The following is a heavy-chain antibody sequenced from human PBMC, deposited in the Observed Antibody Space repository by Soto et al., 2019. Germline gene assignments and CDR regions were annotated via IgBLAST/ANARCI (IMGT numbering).Heavy chain of an antibody. J-gene: IGHJ4*02. V-gene: IGHV3-30*18. CDR2: ISYDGSNK. CDR3: VKDTYYYDSSGYYIFDY. Sequence: QEQLVESGGGVVQPGRSLRLSCAASGLTFSRYGMHWVRQAPGKGLEWAAHISYDGSNKHYAESVKGRFTISRDSSXNKXYLHMNSLRAEDTAVYYCVKDTYYYDSSGYYIFDYWGQGTLVAVSS. CDR1: GLTFSRYG. D-gene: IGHD3-22*01.